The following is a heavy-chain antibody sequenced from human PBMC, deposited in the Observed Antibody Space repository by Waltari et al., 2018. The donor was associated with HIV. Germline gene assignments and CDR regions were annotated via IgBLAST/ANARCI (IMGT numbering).Heavy chain of an antibody. CDR3: AKDRRGYLARGVFPEY. CDR2: ISDSGYNT. CDR1: GFPFSRYA. D-gene: IGHD3-10*01. J-gene: IGHJ4*02. Sequence: VQLLESGGDLVQPGGSLGLSCLAPGFPFSRYAMSWVRQAPGKGLEWVSVISDSGYNTYYADSVKGRFTNSRDNSKNTLYLQMNSLRAEDTAIYYCAKDRRGYLARGVFPEYWGQGTLVTVSS. V-gene: IGHV3-23*01.